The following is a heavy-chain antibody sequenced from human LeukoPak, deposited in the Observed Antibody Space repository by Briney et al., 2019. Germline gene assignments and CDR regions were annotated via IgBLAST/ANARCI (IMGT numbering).Heavy chain of an antibody. CDR3: ARVVTGRSSWYYLDY. CDR2: ISGSSSYI. J-gene: IGHJ4*02. Sequence: GGSLRLSCAASGFTFSSYSMIWVRHAPGKGLEWVSSISGSSSYIYYADSVKGRFTISRDNAKNSLYLQMNSLRAEDTAVYYCARVVTGRSSWYYLDYWGQGTLVTVSS. CDR1: GFTFSSYS. V-gene: IGHV3-21*01. D-gene: IGHD6-13*01.